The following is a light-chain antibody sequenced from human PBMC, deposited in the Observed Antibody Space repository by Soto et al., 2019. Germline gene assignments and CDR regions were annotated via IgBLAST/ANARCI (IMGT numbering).Light chain of an antibody. Sequence: QSALTQPPSVSGSAGQSITISCTGTTRDVGGYNYVSWYQQHPGKTPKLMIYDVTNRPSGVSNRFSGSKSGNTASLTISGLQAEDEADYYCSSYTSSSTPVVFGGGTKLTVL. CDR2: DVT. CDR1: TRDVGGYNY. V-gene: IGLV2-14*03. CDR3: SSYTSSSTPVV. J-gene: IGLJ2*01.